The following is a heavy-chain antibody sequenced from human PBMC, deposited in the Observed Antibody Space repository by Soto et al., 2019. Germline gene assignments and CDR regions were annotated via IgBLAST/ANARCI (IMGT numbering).Heavy chain of an antibody. J-gene: IGHJ4*02. Sequence: PGGSLRLSCAASGFTFSSYSMNWVRQAPGKGLEWVSSISSSSSYIYYADSVKGRFTISRDNAKNSLYLQMNSLRAEDTAVYYCASAHYFSDSGSYYFDYWGQGTLVTVSS. D-gene: IGHD1-26*01. CDR1: GFTFSSYS. CDR2: ISSSSSYI. CDR3: ASAHYFSDSGSYYFDY. V-gene: IGHV3-21*01.